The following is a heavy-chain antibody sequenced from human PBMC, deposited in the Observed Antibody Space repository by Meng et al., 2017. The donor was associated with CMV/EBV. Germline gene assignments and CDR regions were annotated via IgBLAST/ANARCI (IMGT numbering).Heavy chain of an antibody. CDR2: IIPIFGTA. J-gene: IGHJ5*02. CDR1: GGTFSSYA. D-gene: IGHD6-19*01. V-gene: IGHV1-69*05. Sequence: GGTFSSYAISWVRQAPGQGLEWMGGIIPIFGTANYAQKFQGRVTITTDESTSTAYMELSSLRSEDTAVYYCARGLGGWYFKHWFDPWGQGTLVTVSS. CDR3: ARGLGGWYFKHWFDP.